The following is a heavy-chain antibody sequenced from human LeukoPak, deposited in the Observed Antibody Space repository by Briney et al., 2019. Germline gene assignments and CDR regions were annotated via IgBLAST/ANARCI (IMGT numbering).Heavy chain of an antibody. V-gene: IGHV3-23*01. D-gene: IGHD6-13*01. CDR2: ISGSGGST. CDR1: GFTFSSYA. Sequence: GGSLRLSCAASGFTFSSYAMSRVRQAPGKGLEWVSAISGSGGSTYYADSVKGRFTISRDNSKNTLYLQMNSLRAEDAAVYYCAKDRYVAAAGSRWYWGQGTLVTVSS. J-gene: IGHJ4*02. CDR3: AKDRYVAAAGSRWY.